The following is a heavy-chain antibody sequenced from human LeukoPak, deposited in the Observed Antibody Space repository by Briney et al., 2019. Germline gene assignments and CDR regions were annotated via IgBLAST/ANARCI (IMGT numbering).Heavy chain of an antibody. CDR1: GFTVSSNY. D-gene: IGHD5-24*01. CDR2: IYSGGST. CDR3: AKDRWEDGYNYYFDY. J-gene: IGHJ4*02. Sequence: GGSLRLSCAASGFTVSSNYMSWVRQAPGKGLEWVSVIYSGGSTYYADSVKGRFTISRDNSKNTLYLQMNSLRVEDTAVYYCAKDRWEDGYNYYFDYWGQGTLVTVSS. V-gene: IGHV3-53*05.